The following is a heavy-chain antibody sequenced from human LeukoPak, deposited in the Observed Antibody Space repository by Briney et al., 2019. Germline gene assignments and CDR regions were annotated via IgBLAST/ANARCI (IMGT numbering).Heavy chain of an antibody. CDR3: AKLGLGYCSSTSCNAGDAFDI. D-gene: IGHD2-2*01. CDR2: ITSDGSKT. Sequence: GGSLRLSCAASGFTFGSHWMHWVRQAPGKGLVWVSHITSDGSKTYYADSVKGRFTISRDNSKNTLYLQMNSLRAEDTAVYYCAKLGLGYCSSTSCNAGDAFDIWGQGTMVTVSS. J-gene: IGHJ3*02. CDR1: GFTFGSHW. V-gene: IGHV3-74*01.